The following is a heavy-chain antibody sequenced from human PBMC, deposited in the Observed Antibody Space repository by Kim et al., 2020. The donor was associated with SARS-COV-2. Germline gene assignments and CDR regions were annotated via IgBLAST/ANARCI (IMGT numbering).Heavy chain of an antibody. V-gene: IGHV1-8*02. J-gene: IGHJ4*02. CDR3: ARGIDAGYDY. CDR1: GYRFTTLD. Sequence: ASVKVSCKASGYRFTTLDINWVRQAPGQGLEWIGWMTPRNGNADYAQRFEGRVTMTRDTSINTAYLELSGLRSEDTAVYYCARGIDAGYDYWGQGSLVTVSS. CDR2: MTPRNGNA. D-gene: IGHD5-12*01.